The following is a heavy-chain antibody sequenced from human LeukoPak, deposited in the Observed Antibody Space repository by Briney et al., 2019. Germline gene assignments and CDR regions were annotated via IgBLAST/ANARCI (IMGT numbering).Heavy chain of an antibody. V-gene: IGHV3-48*03. CDR1: GFTFSSYE. CDR3: ARQLRFSY. CDR2: ISSNSGITT. Sequence: GGSLRLSCAASGFTFSSYEMSWVRQAPGKGLEWVSYISSNSGITTYYADSVKGRFTISRDNAKNSLYLQMNSLRAEDTAVYYCARQLRFSYWGQGILVTVSS. D-gene: IGHD1-1*01. J-gene: IGHJ4*02.